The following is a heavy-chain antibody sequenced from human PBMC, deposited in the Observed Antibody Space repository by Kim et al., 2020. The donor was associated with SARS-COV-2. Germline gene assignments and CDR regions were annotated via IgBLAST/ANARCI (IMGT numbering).Heavy chain of an antibody. Sequence: SVKVSCKASGRTFSSYAISWVRQAPGQGLEWMGGIIPIFGTANYAQKFQGRVTITADESTSTAYMELSSLRSEDTAVYYCARGHSGYDYGKYYFDDWGQGTLVTVSS. CDR2: IIPIFGTA. D-gene: IGHD5-12*01. V-gene: IGHV1-69*13. J-gene: IGHJ4*02. CDR3: ARGHSGYDYGKYYFDD. CDR1: GRTFSSYA.